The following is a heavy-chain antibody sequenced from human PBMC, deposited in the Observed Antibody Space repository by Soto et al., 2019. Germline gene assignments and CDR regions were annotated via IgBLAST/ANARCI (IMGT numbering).Heavy chain of an antibody. D-gene: IGHD3-10*01. V-gene: IGHV4-28*01. CDR3: ASLVGDDFDY. J-gene: IGHJ4*02. CDR1: GYSISSSNW. CDR2: IYYSGST. Sequence: SETLSLTCAVSGYSISSSNWWGWVRQPPGKGLEWIGYIYYSGSTYYNPSLKSRVTMSVDTSKNQFSLKLSSVTAVDTAVYYCASLVGDDFDYWGQGTLVTVSS.